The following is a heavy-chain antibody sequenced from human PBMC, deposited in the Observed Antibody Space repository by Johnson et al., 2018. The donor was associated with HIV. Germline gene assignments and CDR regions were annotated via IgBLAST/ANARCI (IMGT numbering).Heavy chain of an antibody. CDR3: AKPRYYDNAFEM. CDR2: IGASGGRT. Sequence: VQLVESGGGVVQPGRSLRLSCAASGLTFSNYAMSWVRQGPGKGLEWVSAIGASGGRTFYADSVKGRFTISRDNSKNTLYLQMNNLRAEDTAVYYCAKPRYYDNAFEMWGQGTMVTVSS. J-gene: IGHJ3*02. CDR1: GLTFSNYA. D-gene: IGHD3-16*01. V-gene: IGHV3-23*04.